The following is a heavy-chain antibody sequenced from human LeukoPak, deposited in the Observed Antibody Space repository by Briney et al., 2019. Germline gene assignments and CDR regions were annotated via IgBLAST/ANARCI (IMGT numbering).Heavy chain of an antibody. D-gene: IGHD3-22*01. CDR1: GFAFSNYA. J-gene: IGHJ4*02. CDR2: ISGSGGRT. Sequence: PGGSLRLSCAASGFAFSNYAMSWVRQAPGKGLEWVSAISGSGGRTYYADSVKGRFTISRDSSKNTLYLQMNSLRADDTAVYYCAKGVDSSGYYPFDYWGQGTLVTVSS. V-gene: IGHV3-23*01. CDR3: AKGVDSSGYYPFDY.